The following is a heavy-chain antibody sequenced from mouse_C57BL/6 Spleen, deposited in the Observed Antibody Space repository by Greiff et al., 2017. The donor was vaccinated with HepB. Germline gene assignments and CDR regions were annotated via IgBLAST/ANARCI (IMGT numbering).Heavy chain of an antibody. D-gene: IGHD1-1*01. CDR1: GFTFSDYG. CDR3: ARAPHYYGSSYWYFDV. V-gene: IGHV5-15*01. J-gene: IGHJ1*03. Sequence: EVKLQESGGGLVQPGGSLKLSCAASGFTFSDYGMAWVRQAPRKGPEWVAFISNLAYSIYYADTVTGRFTISRENAKNTLYLEMSSLRSEDTAMYYCARAPHYYGSSYWYFDVWGTGTTVTVSS. CDR2: ISNLAYSI.